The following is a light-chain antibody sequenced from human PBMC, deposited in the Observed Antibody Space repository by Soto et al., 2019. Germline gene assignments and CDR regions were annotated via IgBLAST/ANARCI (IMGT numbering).Light chain of an antibody. Sequence: DIQMTHSPSTLSASVLYRVTTTCLASQSISSWLAWYQQKPGKAPKLLIYKASSLESGVPSRFSGSGSGTEFTLTISSLQPDDFATYYCQQYNSYPWTFGQGTKVDIK. J-gene: IGKJ1*01. CDR2: KAS. CDR1: QSISSW. V-gene: IGKV1-5*03. CDR3: QQYNSYPWT.